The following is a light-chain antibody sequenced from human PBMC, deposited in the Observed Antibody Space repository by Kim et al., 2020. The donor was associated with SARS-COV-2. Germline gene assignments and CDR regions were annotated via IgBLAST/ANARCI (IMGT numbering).Light chain of an antibody. CDR3: QQYGSSPLLT. CDR1: QNVRSNH. J-gene: IGKJ4*01. V-gene: IGKV3-20*01. Sequence: EIVLTQSPGTLSLSPGERATLSCRASQNVRSNHLAWYQQKPGQAPRLLIYGASSRATGIPDRFSGSGSGTDFTLTISGLEPEDLALYYCQQYGSSPLLTFGGGTKVDIK. CDR2: GAS.